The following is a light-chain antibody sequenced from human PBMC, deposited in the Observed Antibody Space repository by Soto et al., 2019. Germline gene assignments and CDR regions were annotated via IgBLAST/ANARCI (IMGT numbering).Light chain of an antibody. V-gene: IGKV3D-20*02. CDR1: ENIRGNN. Sequence: IVLKQSPGALSLSPGESVTLSCRVSENIRGNNLVWYQQRPGQAPRLLISNASRRATGIPDRFRGSGSGTDFTLTISSLEPEDFAVYYCPQRSNWPLTFGGRAKAAI. J-gene: IGKJ4*01. CDR3: PQRSNWPLT. CDR2: NAS.